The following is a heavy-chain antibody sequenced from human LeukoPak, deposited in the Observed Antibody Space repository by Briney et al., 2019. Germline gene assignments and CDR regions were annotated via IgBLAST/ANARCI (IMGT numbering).Heavy chain of an antibody. CDR2: INSDRSST. V-gene: IGHV3-74*01. Sequence: GGSLRLSCAASGFTFSSYWMHWVRHAPGKGLVWVSRINSDRSSTSYADSVKGRFTISRDNAKSTLYLQMNSLRAEDTAVYYCARVASSSSWFDPWGQGTLVTVSS. CDR3: ARVASSSSWFDP. J-gene: IGHJ5*02. CDR1: GFTFSSYW. D-gene: IGHD6-6*01.